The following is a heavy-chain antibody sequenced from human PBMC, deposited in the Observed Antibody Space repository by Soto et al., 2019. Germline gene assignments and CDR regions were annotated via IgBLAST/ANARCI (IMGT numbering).Heavy chain of an antibody. Sequence: EVQLLESGGGLVQPGGSRRLSCAASGFTFSSYAMSWVRQAPGKGLEWVSSISGSGGSIKYADSVKGRFTISRDKSKNTLFLQMNSLRAEDTAVYYCAKADSSSWWGYFDYWGQGALVTVSS. CDR2: ISGSGGSI. J-gene: IGHJ4*02. D-gene: IGHD6-13*01. V-gene: IGHV3-23*01. CDR1: GFTFSSYA. CDR3: AKADSSSWWGYFDY.